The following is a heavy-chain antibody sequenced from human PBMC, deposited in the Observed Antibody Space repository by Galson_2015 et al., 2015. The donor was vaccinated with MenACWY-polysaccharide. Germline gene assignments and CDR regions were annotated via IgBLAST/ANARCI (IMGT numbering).Heavy chain of an antibody. Sequence: SLRLSCAASGFTFSSYTMSWVRQAPGKGLEWVSGVSASGGSTVYTDSAKGRFTMSRDNSKKSLYLQMNSLRAEDTAVYYCAQETGPGEHAYSWGTSDIWGRGTMVTVSS. CDR3: AQETGPGEHAYSWGTSDI. V-gene: IGHV3-23*01. D-gene: IGHD3-16*01. CDR2: VSASGGST. J-gene: IGHJ3*02. CDR1: GFTFSSYT.